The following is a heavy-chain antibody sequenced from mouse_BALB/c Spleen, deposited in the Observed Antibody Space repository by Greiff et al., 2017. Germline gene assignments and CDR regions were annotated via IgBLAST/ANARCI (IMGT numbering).Heavy chain of an antibody. J-gene: IGHJ2*01. CDR2: IYPGNSDT. CDR3: ITTVVATGGY. V-gene: IGHV1-5*01. D-gene: IGHD1-1*01. Sequence: EVQLQQSGTVLARPGASVKMSCKASGYSFTSYWMHWVKQRPGQGLEWIGAIYPGNSDTSYNQKFKGKAKLTAVTSASTAYMELSSLTNEDSAVYYCITTVVATGGYWGQGTTLTVSS. CDR1: GYSFTSYW.